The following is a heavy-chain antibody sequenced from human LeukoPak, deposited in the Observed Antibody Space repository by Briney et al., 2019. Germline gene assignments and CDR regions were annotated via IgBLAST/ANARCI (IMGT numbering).Heavy chain of an antibody. Sequence: PGGSLRLSCAASGFTFTNYAMSWVRQAPGKGLEWVSTFSGTSSTSYADAVKGRVTISRDNSKNTLYLQLNSLRAEDTAVYYCAKLKQWQPQRYFFEYWGQGALVTVAS. D-gene: IGHD6-19*01. CDR3: AKLKQWQPQRYFFEY. J-gene: IGHJ4*02. CDR2: FSGTSST. CDR1: GFTFTNYA. V-gene: IGHV3-23*01.